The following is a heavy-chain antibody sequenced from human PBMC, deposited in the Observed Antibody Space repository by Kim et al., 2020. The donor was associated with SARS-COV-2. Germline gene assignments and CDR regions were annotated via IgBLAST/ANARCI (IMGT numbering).Heavy chain of an antibody. V-gene: IGHV3-21*01. CDR3: ARIPPKYITVSDHSGN. J-gene: IGHJ4*02. D-gene: IGHD1-20*01. CDR1: GFTFSSYS. Sequence: GGSLRLSCAASGFTFSSYSMNWVRQAPGKGLEWLSSISSSSSSVYYADSVKGRFTISRDNAKNSLYLQMNSLRAEDTAVYYCARIPPKYITVSDHSGNWGQGTLVTVSS. CDR2: ISSSSSSV.